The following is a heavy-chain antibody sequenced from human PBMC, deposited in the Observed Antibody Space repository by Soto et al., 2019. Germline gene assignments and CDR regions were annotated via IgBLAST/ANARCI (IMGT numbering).Heavy chain of an antibody. Sequence: GSLRLSCAASGFTFSSYWMSWVRQAPGKGLEWVANIKQDGSEKYYVDSVKGRFTISRDNAKNSLYLQMNSLRAEDTAVYYCASGSYWSHQYYFDYWGQGTLVTVSS. CDR2: IKQDGSEK. CDR1: GFTFSSYW. D-gene: IGHD1-26*01. V-gene: IGHV3-7*03. CDR3: ASGSYWSHQYYFDY. J-gene: IGHJ4*02.